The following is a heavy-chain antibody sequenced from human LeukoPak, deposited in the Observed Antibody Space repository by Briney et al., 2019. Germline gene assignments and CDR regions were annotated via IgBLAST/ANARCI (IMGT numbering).Heavy chain of an antibody. V-gene: IGHV3-30*18. CDR2: ISYDGSNK. D-gene: IGHD2-2*01. Sequence: GGSLRLSCAASGFTFSSYGMHWVRQAPGKGLEWVAVISYDGSNKYYADSVKGRFTISRDNSKNTLYLQMNSLRAEDTAVYYCAKDRYCSSTSCNDLFDHWGQGTLVTVSS. CDR3: AKDRYCSSTSCNDLFDH. J-gene: IGHJ4*02. CDR1: GFTFSSYG.